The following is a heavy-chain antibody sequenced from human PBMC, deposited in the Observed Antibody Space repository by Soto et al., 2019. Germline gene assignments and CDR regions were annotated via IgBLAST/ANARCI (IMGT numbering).Heavy chain of an antibody. CDR2: IYYSGST. J-gene: IGHJ6*02. D-gene: IGHD2-21*02. CDR3: ARDQAGYCGGDCYYYYYGMDV. CDR1: GGSISSYY. V-gene: IGHV4-59*01. Sequence: SETLSLTCTVSGGSISSYYWSWIRQPPGKGLEWIGYIYYSGSTNYNPSLKSRVTISVDTSKNQFSLKLSSVTAADTAVYYCARDQAGYCGGDCYYYYYGMDVWGQGTTVTVSS.